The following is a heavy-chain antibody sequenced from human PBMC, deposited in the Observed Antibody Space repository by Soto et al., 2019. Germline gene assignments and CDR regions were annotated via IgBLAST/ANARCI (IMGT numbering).Heavy chain of an antibody. CDR2: VYPDDSDT. CDR1: GYSFNTYW. CDR3: VRHRESGYNYNFDAFDL. V-gene: IGHV5-51*01. D-gene: IGHD5-18*01. Sequence: XESLKGSWKTSGYSFNTYWIGLVLQVPGEGLEWMGIVYPDDSDTRYSPSFQGQVTVSVDRSISAAYLQWNSLKASDTALYYCVRHRESGYNYNFDAFDLWGQGTMVTVSS. J-gene: IGHJ3*01.